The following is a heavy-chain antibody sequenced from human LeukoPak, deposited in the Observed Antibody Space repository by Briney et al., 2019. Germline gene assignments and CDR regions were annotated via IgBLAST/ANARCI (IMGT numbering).Heavy chain of an antibody. CDR3: ARDGYRIAVAGCWVRSYYYYGMDV. J-gene: IGHJ6*02. CDR1: GFTFSDYW. D-gene: IGHD6-19*01. V-gene: IGHV3-33*08. Sequence: PGGSLRLSCAASGFTFSDYWMSWVRQAPGKGLEWVAVIWYDGSNKYYADSVKGRFTISRDNSKNTLYLQMNSLRAEDTAVYYCARDGYRIAVAGCWVRSYYYYGMDVWGQGTTVTVSS. CDR2: IWYDGSNK.